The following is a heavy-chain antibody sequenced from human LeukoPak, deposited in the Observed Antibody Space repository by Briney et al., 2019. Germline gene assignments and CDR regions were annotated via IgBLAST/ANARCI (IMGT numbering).Heavy chain of an antibody. D-gene: IGHD6-13*01. CDR1: GGSISSSSYY. CDR3: AGTGSSSWYKAVAGTGNFDY. CDR2: IYYSGST. J-gene: IGHJ4*02. V-gene: IGHV4-39*01. Sequence: PSETLSLTCTVSGGSISSSSYYWGWIRQPPGKGLEWIGSIYYSGSTYYNPSLKSRVTISVDTSKNQFSLKLSSVTAADTAVYYCAGTGSSSWYKAVAGTGNFDYWGQGTLVTVSS.